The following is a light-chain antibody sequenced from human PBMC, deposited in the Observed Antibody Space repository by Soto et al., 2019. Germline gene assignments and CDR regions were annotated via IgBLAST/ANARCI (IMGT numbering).Light chain of an antibody. Sequence: DIQMTQSPTTLCASVGDRVTITCRASQIVSNVLAWFQQKPGKGPELLIYDVSNLQSGVPSRFSGSGSGTEFTLTISSLQPDDFAVYYCQQYYRYPWTFGQGTKVDIK. CDR2: DVS. V-gene: IGKV1-5*01. CDR1: QIVSNV. CDR3: QQYYRYPWT. J-gene: IGKJ1*01.